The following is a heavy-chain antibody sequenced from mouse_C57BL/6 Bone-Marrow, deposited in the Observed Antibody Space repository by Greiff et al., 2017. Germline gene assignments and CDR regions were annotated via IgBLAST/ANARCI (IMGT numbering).Heavy chain of an antibody. CDR2: IHPNSGST. D-gene: IGHD1-1*01. CDR3: ARFSFYYGSYFDY. CDR1: GYTFTSYW. V-gene: IGHV1-64*01. Sequence: VQLQQPGAELVKPGASVKLSCKASGYTFTSYWMHWVKQRPGQGLEWIGMIHPNSGSTNYNEKFKSKATLTVDKSSSTAYMQLSSLTSEDSAFYYCARFSFYYGSYFDYWGQGTTLTVSS. J-gene: IGHJ2*01.